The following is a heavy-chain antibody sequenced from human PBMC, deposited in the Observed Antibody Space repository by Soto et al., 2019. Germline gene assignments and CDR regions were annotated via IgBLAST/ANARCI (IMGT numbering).Heavy chain of an antibody. D-gene: IGHD1-1*01. Sequence: QVQLQESGPGLVKPSETLSLTCTVSGGSVSSGSYYWSWIRQPPGKGLEWIGYIYYSGSTNYNPSLKSRVTLSVDTSKNQFSLKLSSVTAADTAVYYCARVKWKGRHLIDYWGQGTLVTVSS. V-gene: IGHV4-61*01. CDR3: ARVKWKGRHLIDY. CDR1: GGSVSSGSYY. J-gene: IGHJ4*02. CDR2: IYYSGST.